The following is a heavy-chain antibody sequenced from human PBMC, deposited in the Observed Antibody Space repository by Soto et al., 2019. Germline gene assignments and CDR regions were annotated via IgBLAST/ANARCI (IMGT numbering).Heavy chain of an antibody. J-gene: IGHJ2*01. D-gene: IGHD2-21*02. Sequence: QVQLVQSGAEVKKPGASVKVSCKASGYTFTSYDINWVRQATGQGLEWMGWMNPNSGNTGYAQKFQGRVTMTRNTSIGTAYMELNSLRSEDTAMYYCASGRGIVVVTPNRYFDLWGRGTLVTVSS. CDR1: GYTFTSYD. CDR2: MNPNSGNT. CDR3: ASGRGIVVVTPNRYFDL. V-gene: IGHV1-8*01.